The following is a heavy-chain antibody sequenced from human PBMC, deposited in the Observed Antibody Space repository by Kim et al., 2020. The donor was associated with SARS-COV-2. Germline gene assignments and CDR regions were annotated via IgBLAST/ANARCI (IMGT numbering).Heavy chain of an antibody. CDR2: INGGNGKT. Sequence: ASVKVSCKASVYTFTTYPIHWVRQAPGQRLEWMGLINGGNGKTKYSQKFQGRVTITRDTSASTAYMELSTLRSEDTAVYYCASSNYVGYWGQGTLVTVSS. CDR3: ASSNYVGY. V-gene: IGHV1-3*01. D-gene: IGHD3-10*02. J-gene: IGHJ4*02. CDR1: VYTFTTYP.